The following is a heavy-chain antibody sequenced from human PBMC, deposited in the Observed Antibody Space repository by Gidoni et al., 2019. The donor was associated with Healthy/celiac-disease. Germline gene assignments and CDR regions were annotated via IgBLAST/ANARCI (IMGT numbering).Heavy chain of an antibody. CDR2: IYSGGST. Sequence: EVQLVESGGGLIQPGGSLRLSCAASGFTVSSNYMSWVRQAPGKGLAWVSVIYSGGSTYYADSVKGRFTISRDNSKNTLYLQMNSLRAEDTAVYYCARVAKDCSGGSCYFDYWGQGTLVTVSS. D-gene: IGHD2-15*01. CDR3: ARVAKDCSGGSCYFDY. CDR1: GFTVSSNY. J-gene: IGHJ4*02. V-gene: IGHV3-53*01.